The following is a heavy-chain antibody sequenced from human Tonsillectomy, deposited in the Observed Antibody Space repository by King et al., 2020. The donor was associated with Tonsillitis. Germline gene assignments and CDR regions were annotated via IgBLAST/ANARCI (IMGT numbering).Heavy chain of an antibody. D-gene: IGHD3-3*01. CDR1: GGSITNYY. CDR2: VLYSGST. CDR3: ARHNDFWSGRYNWFDP. Sequence: VQLQESGPGLVKPSETLSLTCSVSGGSITNYYWSWIRQPPGKGLEWIGYVLYSGSTNYNPSLKSRVTISVDSSKNQFSLNLGSVTAADTAVYYCARHNDFWSGRYNWFDPWGQGTLVTVSS. V-gene: IGHV4-59*01. J-gene: IGHJ5*02.